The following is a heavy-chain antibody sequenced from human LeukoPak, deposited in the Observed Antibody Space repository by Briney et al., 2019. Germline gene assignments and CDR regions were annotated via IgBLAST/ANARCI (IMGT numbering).Heavy chain of an antibody. V-gene: IGHV3-23*01. CDR3: AKGRFRLRATGPGVY. CDR2: ISGSGGST. CDR1: GFTFSSYA. Sequence: GGSLRLSCAASGFTFSSYAMSWVRQAPGKGLEWASAISGSGGSTYYADSVKGRFTISRDNSKNTLYLQMNSLRAEDTAVYYCAKGRFRLRATGPGVYWGQGTLVTVSS. D-gene: IGHD3-10*01. J-gene: IGHJ4*02.